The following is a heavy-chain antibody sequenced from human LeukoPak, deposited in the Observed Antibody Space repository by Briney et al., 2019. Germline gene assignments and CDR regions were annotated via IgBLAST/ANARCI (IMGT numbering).Heavy chain of an antibody. CDR2: ISGTSTFI. J-gene: IGHJ4*02. CDR3: ARFLHGLDY. Sequence: PGGSLRLSCAASGITFSDYTMNWVRQAPGKGLEWVSSISGTSTFIYYADSVKGRFTISRDNSKNTLYLQMNSLRAEDTAVYYCARFLHGLDYWGQGTLVTVSS. CDR1: GITFSDYT. V-gene: IGHV3-21*04. D-gene: IGHD4-11*01.